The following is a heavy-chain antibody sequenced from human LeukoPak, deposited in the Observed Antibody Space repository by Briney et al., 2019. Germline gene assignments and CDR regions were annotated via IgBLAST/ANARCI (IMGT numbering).Heavy chain of an antibody. CDR3: AEGGGYCSGGSCYRY. J-gene: IGHJ4*02. CDR1: GFTFSSYS. V-gene: IGHV3-21*01. D-gene: IGHD2-15*01. CDR2: ISSSSSYI. Sequence: SGGSLRLSCAASGFTFSSYSMNWVRQAPGKGLEWVSSISSSSSYIYYADSVKGRFTISRDNAKNSLYLQMNSLRAEDTAVYYCAEGGGYCSGGSCYRYWGQGTLVTVSS.